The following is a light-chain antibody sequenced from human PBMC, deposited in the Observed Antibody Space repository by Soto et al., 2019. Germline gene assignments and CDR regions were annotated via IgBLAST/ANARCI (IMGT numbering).Light chain of an antibody. CDR1: QGVXSSY. J-gene: IGKJ5*01. Sequence: EIVLTQCACTLSLSPGERATLSCRARQGVXSSYLAWYEQNPGQAPRLLXSGASSRATGIPDRLSGSGSGTDFTLPISRLEPEDFAVYYCQQRSNGPITFGQGTRLEIK. V-gene: IGKV3D-20*02. CDR2: GAS. CDR3: QQRSNGPIT.